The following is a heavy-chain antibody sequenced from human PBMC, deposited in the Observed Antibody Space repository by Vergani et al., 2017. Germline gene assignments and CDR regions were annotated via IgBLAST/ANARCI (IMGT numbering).Heavy chain of an antibody. CDR3: AAGRDGYNFFDY. V-gene: IGHV4-30-2*01. D-gene: IGHD5-24*01. CDR2: IYHSGST. CDR1: GGSISSGGYS. J-gene: IGHJ4*02. Sequence: QLQLQESGSGLVQPSQTLSLTCAVSGGSISSGGYSWSWTRQPPGKGLEWIGYIYHSGSTYDNPSLKSRVTISVDRSKNQFSLKLSSVTAADTAVYYCAAGRDGYNFFDYWGQGTLVTVSS.